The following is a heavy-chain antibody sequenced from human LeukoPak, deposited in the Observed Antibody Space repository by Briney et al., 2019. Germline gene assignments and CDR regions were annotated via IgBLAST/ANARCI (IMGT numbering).Heavy chain of an antibody. CDR3: ARERYCSSTSCPHGDHDY. Sequence: PGGSLRLSCAASGFTFSSYEMNWVRQAPGKGLEWVSYIGVSGSTMYYAESVKGRFTISRDNAKNSLYLQMNSLRAEDTAVYYCARERYCSSTSCPHGDHDYWGQGTLVSVSS. D-gene: IGHD2-2*01. CDR1: GFTFSSYE. V-gene: IGHV3-48*03. J-gene: IGHJ4*02. CDR2: IGVSGSTM.